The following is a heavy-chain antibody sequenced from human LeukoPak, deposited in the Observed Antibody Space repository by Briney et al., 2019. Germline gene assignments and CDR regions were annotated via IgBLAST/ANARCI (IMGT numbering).Heavy chain of an antibody. V-gene: IGHV3-66*01. Sequence: RAGGSLRLSCAASGSTVSSDYMGWVRQAPEKGLEWVSLISSGGSTYYADSLKGRFTISRDNSKNTLYLQMNSLRAEDTAVYYCGRVGDGYNDNYWGQGTLVTVSS. CDR1: GSTVSSDY. CDR2: ISSGGST. CDR3: GRVGDGYNDNY. J-gene: IGHJ4*02. D-gene: IGHD5-12*01.